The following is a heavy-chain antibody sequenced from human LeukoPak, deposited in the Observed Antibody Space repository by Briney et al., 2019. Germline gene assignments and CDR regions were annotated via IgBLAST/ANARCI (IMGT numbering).Heavy chain of an antibody. CDR2: IYYSGGT. V-gene: IGHV4-39*01. CDR3: ARPVRGSGSYLGVFDY. CDR1: GGSISSSSYY. J-gene: IGHJ4*02. D-gene: IGHD1-26*01. Sequence: TSETLSLTCNVSGGSISSSSYYWGWIRQPPGKGLEWVGSIYYSGGTYYNPSLKSRVTIFVDTSKNQFSLKLSSVTAADTAVYYCARPVRGSGSYLGVFDYWGQGTLVTVSS.